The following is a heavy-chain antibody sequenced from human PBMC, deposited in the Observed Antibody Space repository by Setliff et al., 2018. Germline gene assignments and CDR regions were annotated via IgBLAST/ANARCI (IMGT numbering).Heavy chain of an antibody. D-gene: IGHD1-26*01. CDR2: MNPNSGNT. CDR3: ARVKVIVGATPRTHYMDV. CDR1: GYTFTSYD. J-gene: IGHJ6*03. Sequence: ASVKVSCKASGYTFTSYDINWVRQATGQGLEWMGWMNPNSGNTGYAQKFQGRVTITRNTSISTAYMELSSLRSEDTAVYYCARVKVIVGATPRTHYMDVWGKGTTVTVSS. V-gene: IGHV1-8*03.